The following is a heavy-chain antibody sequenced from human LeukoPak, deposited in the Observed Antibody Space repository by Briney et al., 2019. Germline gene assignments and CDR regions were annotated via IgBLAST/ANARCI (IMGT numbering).Heavy chain of an antibody. CDR3: AKVRGGYTYGGYFDS. D-gene: IGHD5-18*01. CDR2: INQDGGEK. CDR1: GFTFKNSW. Sequence: GGSLRLSCAASGFTFKNSWMSWVRQAPGKGLEWVANINQDGGEKYYVDSVKGRFTISRDDAKTSVYLQMNSLRAEDTAVYFCAKVRGGYTYGGYFDSWGQGTLVTVSS. V-gene: IGHV3-7*03. J-gene: IGHJ4*02.